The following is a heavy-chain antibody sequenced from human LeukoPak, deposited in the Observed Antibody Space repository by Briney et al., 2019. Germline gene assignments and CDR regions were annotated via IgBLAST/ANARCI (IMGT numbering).Heavy chain of an antibody. V-gene: IGHV1-18*01. CDR1: GYTFTNFG. J-gene: IGHJ5*02. CDR3: ARIVGATSGVNWFDP. D-gene: IGHD1-26*01. Sequence: ASVKVSCKASGYTFTNFGISWVRQAPGQGLEWMGWISAYNGNTNYAQRLQGRVTMTTDTSTSTAYMELRSLRSDDTAVYYCARIVGATSGVNWFDPWGQGTLVTVSS. CDR2: ISAYNGNT.